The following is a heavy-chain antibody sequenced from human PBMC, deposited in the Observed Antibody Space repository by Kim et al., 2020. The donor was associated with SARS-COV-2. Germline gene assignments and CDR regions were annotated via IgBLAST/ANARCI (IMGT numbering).Heavy chain of an antibody. Sequence: GGSLRLSCAASGFTFSSYAMSWVRQAPGKGLEWVSAISGSGGSTYYADSVKGRFTISSDNSKNTLYLQMNSLRAEDTAVYYCAKDEGRPLWFGELFDHLDYWGQGTLVTVSS. D-gene: IGHD3-10*01. CDR3: AKDEGRPLWFGELFDHLDY. CDR1: GFTFSSYA. V-gene: IGHV3-23*01. CDR2: ISGSGGST. J-gene: IGHJ4*02.